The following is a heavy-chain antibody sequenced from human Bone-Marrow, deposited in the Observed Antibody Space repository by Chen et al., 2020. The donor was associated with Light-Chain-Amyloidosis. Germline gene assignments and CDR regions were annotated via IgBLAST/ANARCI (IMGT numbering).Heavy chain of an antibody. V-gene: IGHV3-53*02. Sequence: EVHLVETGGALIQPGGSPRLSRAASGFSVSRSYMSWVRQAPGKGLEWVSLIYSGGSTYYADFVKGRFTISRDSSKNTVYLQMNSLRAEDTALYYCATEGRDPGYSYGYLNYWGQGTLVTVSS. D-gene: IGHD5-18*01. J-gene: IGHJ4*02. CDR2: IYSGGST. CDR1: GFSVSRSY. CDR3: ATEGRDPGYSYGYLNY.